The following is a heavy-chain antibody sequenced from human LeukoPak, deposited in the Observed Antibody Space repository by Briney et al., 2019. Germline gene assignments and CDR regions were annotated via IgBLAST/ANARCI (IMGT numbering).Heavy chain of an antibody. CDR1: GFTFSSYG. CDR2: IWYDGSNK. J-gene: IGHJ6*04. Sequence: PGRSLRHSCAASGFTFSSYGMHWVRQAPGKGLEWVAVIWYDGSNKYYADSVKGRFTISRDNSKNTLYLQMNSLRAEDTAVYYCAREMISGRSGYYYYYGMDVWGKGTTVTVSS. D-gene: IGHD6-19*01. CDR3: AREMISGRSGYYYYYGMDV. V-gene: IGHV3-33*01.